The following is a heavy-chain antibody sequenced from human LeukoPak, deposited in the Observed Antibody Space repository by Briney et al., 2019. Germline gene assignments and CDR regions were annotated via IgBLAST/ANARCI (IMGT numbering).Heavy chain of an antibody. CDR2: ISYTGNT. CDR1: GDSFRSSLYY. D-gene: IGHD3-16*01. CDR3: AKNPHHDDDADEGFDY. J-gene: IGHJ4*02. Sequence: PSETLSLTCTVSGDSFRSSLYYWGWIRQPPGKGLEWIGQISYTGNTYYTPSLKSRVTISLDTSKSQFSLNLSSVTAADTAIYYCAKNPHHDDDADEGFDYWGQGTLVTVSS. V-gene: IGHV4-39*07.